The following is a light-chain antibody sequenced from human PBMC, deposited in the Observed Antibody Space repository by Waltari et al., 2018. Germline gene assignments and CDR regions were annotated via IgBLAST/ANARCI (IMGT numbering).Light chain of an antibody. V-gene: IGKV4-1*01. CDR2: WAS. CDR1: QSVLYSSNNMNY. Sequence: DIVVTQSPDSVAVSLGERATINCKSSQSVLYSSNNMNYLAWYQQKPGQPPRLLIYWASTRESGVPDRFSGSGSGTDFTLTIYTLQAEDMAVYYCQQYYSTPPAFGQGTRVEI. CDR3: QQYYSTPPA. J-gene: IGKJ1*01.